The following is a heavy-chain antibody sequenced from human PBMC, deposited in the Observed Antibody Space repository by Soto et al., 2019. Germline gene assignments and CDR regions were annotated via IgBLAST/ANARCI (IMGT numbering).Heavy chain of an antibody. J-gene: IGHJ6*02. CDR2: IYHSGST. D-gene: IGHD3-10*01. CDR1: GGSISSSNW. CDR3: ARSYYYGSGNYTGMDV. V-gene: IGHV4-4*02. Sequence: SETLSLTCAVSGGSISSSNWWSRVRQPPGKGLEWIGEIYHSGSTNYNPSLKSRVTISVDKSKNQFSLKLSSVTAADTAVYYCARSYYYGSGNYTGMDVWGQGTTVTSP.